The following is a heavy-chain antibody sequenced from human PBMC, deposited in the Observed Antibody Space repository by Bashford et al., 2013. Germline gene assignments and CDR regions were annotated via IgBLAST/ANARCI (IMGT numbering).Heavy chain of an antibody. Sequence: ASVKVSCKASGYTFTGYYMHWVRQAPGQGLEWMGWINPNSGGTNYAQKFQGWVTMTRDTSISTAYMELSRLRSDDTAVYYCARGGPLLLWFRELSNLRNWFDPWGQGTLVTVSS. CDR3: ARGGPLLLWFRELSNLRNWFDP. V-gene: IGHV1-2*04. CDR2: INPNSGGT. CDR1: GYTFTGYY. D-gene: IGHD3-10*01. J-gene: IGHJ5*02.